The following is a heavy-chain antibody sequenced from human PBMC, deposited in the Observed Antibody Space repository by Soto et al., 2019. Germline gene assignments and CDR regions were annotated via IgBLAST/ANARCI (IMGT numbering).Heavy chain of an antibody. V-gene: IGHV1-18*01. CDR3: ARPSYDILPGYFPDDAFDI. Sequence: QVQLVQSGAEVKKPGASVKVSCKASGYTFTSYGISWVRQAPGQGLEWMGWISAYNGNTNYAQKLQGRVTMTTDTSTSTAYMELRSLRADDTAVYYCARPSYDILPGYFPDDAFDIWGQGTMVTVSS. CDR1: GYTFTSYG. J-gene: IGHJ3*02. CDR2: ISAYNGNT. D-gene: IGHD3-9*01.